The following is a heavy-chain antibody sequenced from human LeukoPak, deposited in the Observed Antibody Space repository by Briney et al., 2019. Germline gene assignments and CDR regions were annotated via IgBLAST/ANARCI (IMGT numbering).Heavy chain of an antibody. V-gene: IGHV3-7*01. CDR3: AGGHYGDYA. CDR2: INQDGSEI. J-gene: IGHJ5*02. Sequence: GGSLRLSCAASGFAFSIYWMSWVRQAPGKGLEWVANINQDGSEIYHVDSVQGRFTISRDNAKHSLYLQMNSLRAEDTAVYYCAGGHYGDYAWGQGSQVTVSS. D-gene: IGHD4-17*01. CDR1: GFAFSIYW.